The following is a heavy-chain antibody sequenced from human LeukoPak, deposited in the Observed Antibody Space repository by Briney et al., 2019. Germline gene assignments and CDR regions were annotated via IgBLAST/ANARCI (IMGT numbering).Heavy chain of an antibody. Sequence: GGSLRLSWAAAGFTFKNSAMSWVRQAPGRGLEWVSTISGSRDNSYYADSVKGRFTISRDFSQNTLYLEMNSLTADDTALYYCAKDLWFGRSAFDSWGQGTLVTVSS. CDR2: ISGSRDNS. CDR3: AKDLWFGRSAFDS. D-gene: IGHD3-10*01. J-gene: IGHJ4*01. CDR1: GFTFKNSA. V-gene: IGHV3-23*01.